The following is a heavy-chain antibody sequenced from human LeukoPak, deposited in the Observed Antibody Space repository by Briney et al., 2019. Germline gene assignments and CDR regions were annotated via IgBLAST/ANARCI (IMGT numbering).Heavy chain of an antibody. D-gene: IGHD2-15*01. CDR3: ARQIVVVVAATNWFDP. CDR2: INHSGST. CDR1: GGSISSSSYY. V-gene: IGHV4-39*01. J-gene: IGHJ5*02. Sequence: SETLSLTCTVSGGSISSSSYYWSWIRQPPGKGLEWIGEINHSGSTNYNPSLKSRVTISVDTSKNQFSLKLSSVTAADTAVYYCARQIVVVVAATNWFDPWGQGTLVTVSS.